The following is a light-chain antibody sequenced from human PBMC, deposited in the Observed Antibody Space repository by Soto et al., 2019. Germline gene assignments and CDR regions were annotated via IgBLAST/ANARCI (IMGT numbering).Light chain of an antibody. CDR2: GAS. J-gene: IGKJ1*01. CDR1: QSVGSN. V-gene: IGKV3-15*01. Sequence: EIVMTQSPATLSVSPGERATLSCRASQSVGSNLAWYQQKPGQAPRLLIYGASTRATGIPARFSGSGSWTEFTLTISILQSEDFAIYFCQQYNNWPPDRTFGQGTKVEIK. CDR3: QQYNNWPPDRT.